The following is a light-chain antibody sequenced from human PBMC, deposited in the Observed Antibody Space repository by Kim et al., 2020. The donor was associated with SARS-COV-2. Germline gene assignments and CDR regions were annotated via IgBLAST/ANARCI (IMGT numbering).Light chain of an antibody. CDR3: QKYNGVPYT. J-gene: IGKJ3*01. CDR1: RDINNY. V-gene: IGKV1-27*01. CDR2: GAS. Sequence: ASVGDRVTITCRASRDINNYLAWYQQKPGEVPKLLIYGASTLQLGVPSRFSGSGSGTAFTLTISSLQAEDGGTYYCQKYNGVPYTFGPGTKVDIK.